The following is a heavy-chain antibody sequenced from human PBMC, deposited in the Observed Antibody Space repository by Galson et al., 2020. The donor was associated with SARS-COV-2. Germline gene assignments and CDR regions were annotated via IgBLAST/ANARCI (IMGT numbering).Heavy chain of an antibody. CDR3: ARDSRRISGTRAGAFDI. CDR1: GFTFRDHY. V-gene: IGHV3-11*01. D-gene: IGHD1-20*01. Sequence: GESLKISCAASGFTFRDHYMSWIRQAPGKGLEWVSYISARGTAMFYAYSVEGRFTISRDNTENSLSLQMNNLRAEDTAVYYCARDSRRISGTRAGAFDIWGQGTMVTVSS. J-gene: IGHJ3*02. CDR2: ISARGTAM.